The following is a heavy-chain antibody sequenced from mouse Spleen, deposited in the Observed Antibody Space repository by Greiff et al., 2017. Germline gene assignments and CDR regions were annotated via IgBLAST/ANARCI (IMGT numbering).Heavy chain of an antibody. V-gene: IGHV1-22*01. CDR2: INPNNGGT. Sequence: EVKLQQSGPELVKPGASVKMSCKASGYTFTDYNMHWVKQSHGKSLEWIGYINPNNGGTSYNQKFKGKATLTVNKSSSTAYMELRSLTSEDSAVYYCARAYYRYAYFDYWGQGTTLTVSS. D-gene: IGHD2-14*01. CDR3: ARAYYRYAYFDY. CDR1: GYTFTDYN. J-gene: IGHJ2*01.